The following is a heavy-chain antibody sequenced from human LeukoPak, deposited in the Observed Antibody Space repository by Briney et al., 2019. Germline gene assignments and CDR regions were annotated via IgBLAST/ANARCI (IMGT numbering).Heavy chain of an antibody. D-gene: IGHD4-11*01. J-gene: IGHJ4*02. CDR2: IYQSGST. CDR1: GYSIRSGYH. V-gene: IGHV4-38-2*02. CDR3: ARSEINAYSRY. Sequence: SETLSLTCTVSGYSIRSGYHWSWIRQTPGKGLEWLGSIYQSGSTYDKSSLKSRVTLSVDTSRNQFSLEMTSVTAADTAVYYCARSEINAYSRYWGQGILVVVSS.